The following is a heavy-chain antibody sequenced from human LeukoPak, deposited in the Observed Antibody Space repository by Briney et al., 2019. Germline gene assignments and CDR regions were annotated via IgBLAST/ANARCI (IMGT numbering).Heavy chain of an antibody. Sequence: PSETLSLTCTVSGGSVSSYYWSWIRQPPGKGLEWIGYIHYSGTTNYNPSLKSRVTISIDTSKNQLSLKLSSVTAADTAVYYCAREAMRPVTLKYWYFDLWGRGTLVTVSS. D-gene: IGHD4-17*01. CDR3: AREAMRPVTLKYWYFDL. J-gene: IGHJ2*01. CDR1: GGSVSSYY. CDR2: IHYSGTT. V-gene: IGHV4-59*02.